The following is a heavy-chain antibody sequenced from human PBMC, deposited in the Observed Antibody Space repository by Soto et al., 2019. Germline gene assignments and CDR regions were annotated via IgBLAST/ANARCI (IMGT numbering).Heavy chain of an antibody. CDR3: ARHGAYSTSVYYYYGMDV. V-gene: IGHV4-39*01. CDR1: GGAINSTVYY. D-gene: IGHD6-13*01. J-gene: IGHJ6*02. Sequence: KTSETLSLTCTVSGGAINSTVYYWGWIRQPPGKGLEWIGSSNYGWPTYYSPSLQSRVTISLDTAKNHFSLNLRSVTAADTAVYYCARHGAYSTSVYYYYGMDVWGQGTTVTVSS. CDR2: SNYGWPT.